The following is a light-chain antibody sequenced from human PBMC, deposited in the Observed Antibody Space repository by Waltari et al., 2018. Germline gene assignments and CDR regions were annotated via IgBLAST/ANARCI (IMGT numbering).Light chain of an antibody. Sequence: QHHPGKAPNLIIYEATKRPSGVSNRFSGSKSGNTASLTISGLQAEDETDYYCCSFVGSRTSLYVFGTGTKVSVL. J-gene: IGLJ1*01. CDR2: EAT. V-gene: IGLV2-23*01. CDR3: CSFVGSRTSLYV.